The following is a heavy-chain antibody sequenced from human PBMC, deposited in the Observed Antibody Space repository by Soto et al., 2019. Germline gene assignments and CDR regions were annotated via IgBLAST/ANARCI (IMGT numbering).Heavy chain of an antibody. V-gene: IGHV4-39*07. J-gene: IGHJ4*02. CDR2: IYYSGST. Sequence: SETLSLTCTVSGVSISSSSYYWGWIRQPPGKGLEWIGRIYYSGSTNYNPSLKSRVTISVDTSKNQFSLKLSSVTAADTAVYYCTRGPGIAALWGQGTLVTVSS. CDR1: GVSISSSSYY. CDR3: TRGPGIAAL. D-gene: IGHD6-13*01.